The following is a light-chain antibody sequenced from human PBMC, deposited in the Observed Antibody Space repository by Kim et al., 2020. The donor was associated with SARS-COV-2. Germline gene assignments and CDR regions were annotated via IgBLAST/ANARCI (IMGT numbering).Light chain of an antibody. CDR2: KNN. CDR3: AAWDDNLSGVV. J-gene: IGLJ2*01. CDR1: RSNIGNV. V-gene: IGLV1-47*01. Sequence: PGQMVTIACSESRSNIGNVVDWYQHRPGTAPKLLIYKNNQRPSGVSDRFSASKSGTSASLAISGLRSDDEADYYCAAWDDNLSGVVFGGGTQLTVL.